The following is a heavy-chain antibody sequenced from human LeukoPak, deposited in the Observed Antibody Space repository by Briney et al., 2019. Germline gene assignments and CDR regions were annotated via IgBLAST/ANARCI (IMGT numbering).Heavy chain of an antibody. J-gene: IGHJ4*02. Sequence: PGGSLRLSCAASGFTVSSNYMSWVRQAPGKGLEWVSVIYSGGSTYYADSVKGRFTISRDNSKNTLYLQINSLRAEDTAVYYCGRVPTGGYYFDYWGQGTLVTVSS. D-gene: IGHD1-1*01. CDR1: GFTVSSNY. CDR2: IYSGGST. CDR3: GRVPTGGYYFDY. V-gene: IGHV3-66*01.